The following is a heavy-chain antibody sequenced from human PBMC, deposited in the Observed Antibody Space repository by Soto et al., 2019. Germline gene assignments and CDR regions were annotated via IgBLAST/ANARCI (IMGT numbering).Heavy chain of an antibody. D-gene: IGHD6-6*01. CDR1: GFTFDDYA. CDR2: ISWNSGSI. CDR3: AKDLRGSSSGRYFDY. V-gene: IGHV3-9*01. Sequence: PGGSLRLSCAASGFTFDDYAMHWVRQAPGKGLEWVSGISWNSGSIGYADSVKGRFTISRDNAKNSLHLQMNSLRAEDTALYYCAKDLRGSSSGRYFDYWGQGTLVTAPQ. J-gene: IGHJ4*02.